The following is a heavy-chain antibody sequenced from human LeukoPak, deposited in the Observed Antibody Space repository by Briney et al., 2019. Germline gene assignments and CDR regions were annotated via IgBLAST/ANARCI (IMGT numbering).Heavy chain of an antibody. Sequence: SETLSLTCAVYGGSFSGYYWSWIRQPPGKGLEWIGEINHSGSTNYNPSLKSRVTISVDTSKNQFSLKLSSVTAADTAVYYCARGSSRWCCSGGLCRQAFDIWGQGTMVTVSS. D-gene: IGHD2-15*01. CDR1: GGSFSGYY. J-gene: IGHJ3*02. CDR3: ARGSSRWCCSGGLCRQAFDI. CDR2: INHSGST. V-gene: IGHV4-34*01.